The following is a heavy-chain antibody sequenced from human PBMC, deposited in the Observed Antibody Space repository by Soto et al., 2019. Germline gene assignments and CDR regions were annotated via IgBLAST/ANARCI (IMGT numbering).Heavy chain of an antibody. CDR2: INPVNGNT. D-gene: IGHD6-13*01. V-gene: IGHV1-3*01. CDR3: ARGIATGQLDP. J-gene: IGHJ5*02. CDR1: GYTFTTYT. Sequence: QVQLVQSGAEVKKPGASVMLSCKAFGYTFTTYTMNWVRQAPGQRLEWMGWINPVNGNTKSSQKFQDRVIITRDTSASTAYMELRSLRSEDTAVYYCARGIATGQLDPWGQGTLVIVSS.